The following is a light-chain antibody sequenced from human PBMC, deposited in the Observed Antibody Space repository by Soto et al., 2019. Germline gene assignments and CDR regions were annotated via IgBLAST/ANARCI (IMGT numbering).Light chain of an antibody. V-gene: IGKV1-5*03. CDR1: QSISSW. CDR2: KAS. J-gene: IGKJ3*01. CDR3: QQSFT. Sequence: DIQMTQSPSTLSASVGDRVTITCRASQSISSWLAWYQQKPGKAPKLLIYKASTLESGVPPRFSGSGSGTEFTLPISSLQTDDFATHYCQQSFTFGPGTQTHI.